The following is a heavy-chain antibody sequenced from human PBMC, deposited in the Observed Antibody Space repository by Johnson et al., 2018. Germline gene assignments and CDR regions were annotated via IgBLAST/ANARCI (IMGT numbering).Heavy chain of an antibody. CDR3: ARVSWKVACPSFFASFDI. V-gene: IGHV3-21*06. J-gene: IGHJ3*02. Sequence: VQLVQSGGGLVKPGGSLRLSCAASGFTFSTYSMTWVRQAPGKGLEWVSSISSSSSYIYYADSMKGRFTISRDNAKNSLYLQMNILRAEDTAVFYCARVSWKVACPSFFASFDIWGQGTMVTVSS. D-gene: IGHD2/OR15-2a*01. CDR1: GFTFSTYS. CDR2: ISSSSSYI.